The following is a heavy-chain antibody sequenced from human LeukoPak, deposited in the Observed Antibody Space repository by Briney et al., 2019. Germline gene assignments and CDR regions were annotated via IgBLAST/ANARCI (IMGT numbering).Heavy chain of an antibody. CDR1: GGSISSSSYY. V-gene: IGHV4-39*01. CDR3: ARHNREKPGGESIDY. CDR2: IYYSGST. Sequence: SETLSLTCTVSGGSISSSSYYWGWIRQPPGKGLEWIGSIYYSGSTYYNPSLKSRVTISVDTSKNQFSLKLSSVTAADTAVYYCARHNREKPGGESIDYWGQGTLVTVSS. J-gene: IGHJ4*02. D-gene: IGHD4-23*01.